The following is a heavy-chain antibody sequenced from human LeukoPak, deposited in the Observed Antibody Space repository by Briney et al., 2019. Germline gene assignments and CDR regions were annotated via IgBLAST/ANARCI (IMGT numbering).Heavy chain of an antibody. CDR1: GFTFSTYA. CDR2: ISGSGSST. J-gene: IGHJ4*02. V-gene: IGHV3-23*01. Sequence: GGSLRLSCAASGFTFSTYAMSWVRQAPGKGLEWVSGISGSGSSTKYADSVEGRFTISRDISKNTLYLQMSSLTAEDTAVYYCAKSVVVGRVFPGLEYWGQGTLVTVSS. D-gene: IGHD2-21*01. CDR3: AKSVVVGRVFPGLEY.